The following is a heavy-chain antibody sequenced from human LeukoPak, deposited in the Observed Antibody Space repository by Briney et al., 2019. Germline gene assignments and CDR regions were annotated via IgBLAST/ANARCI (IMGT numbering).Heavy chain of an antibody. D-gene: IGHD3-22*01. V-gene: IGHV3-7*03. CDR2: IKQDGSER. CDR1: GFTFTNTW. Sequence: GGSLRLSCVASGFTFTNTWISWVRQAPGKGLEWVANIKQDGSERYYVDSVKGRFTLSRDNAKNSLYLQMNSLRAEDTAVYYCARDRWSYDPQGGFDCWGQGTLVTVSS. J-gene: IGHJ4*02. CDR3: ARDRWSYDPQGGFDC.